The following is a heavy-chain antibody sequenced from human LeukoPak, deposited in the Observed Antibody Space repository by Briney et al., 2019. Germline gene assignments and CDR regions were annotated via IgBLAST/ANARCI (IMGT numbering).Heavy chain of an antibody. D-gene: IGHD6-19*01. CDR2: TYYRSKWYN. V-gene: IGHV6-1*01. Sequence: SQTLSLTCAVSGDSVSSNSAAWNWIRQSPSRGREWLGRTYYRSKWYNEYALSVRSRITINPDTSKNQLSLQLNPVTPEDTAVYYCARGQWGLYAAAFDLWGQGTMVTVSS. CDR3: ARGQWGLYAAAFDL. J-gene: IGHJ3*01. CDR1: GDSVSSNSAA.